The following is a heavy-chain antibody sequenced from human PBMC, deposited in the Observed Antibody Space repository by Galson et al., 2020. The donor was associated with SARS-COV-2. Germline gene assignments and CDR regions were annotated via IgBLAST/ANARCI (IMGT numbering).Heavy chain of an antibody. CDR3: ARDLLDALRLVAFDL. V-gene: IGHV3-21*04. CDR1: GFTFSTYS. Sequence: GESLKISCGASGFTFSTYSMNWVRQAPGRGLEWVSFISSTSTYIYYRDSVRGRFTISRDNAKNSVYLQMDSLRDEDTGVYYCARDLLDALRLVAFDLWGQGTMVTVSS. D-gene: IGHD6-6*01. J-gene: IGHJ3*01. CDR2: ISSTSTYI.